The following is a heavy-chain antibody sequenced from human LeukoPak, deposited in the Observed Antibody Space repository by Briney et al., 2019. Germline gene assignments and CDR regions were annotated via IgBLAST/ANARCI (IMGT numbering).Heavy chain of an antibody. Sequence: GGSLRLSCAASGFTFSSYSMNWVRQAPGKGLEWVSYISSSSSTIYYADSVKGRFTISRDNAKNTLYMQVSSLRAEDTAVYYCAKDISSSKSYYFDYWGQGTLVTVSS. V-gene: IGHV3-48*01. CDR2: ISSSSSTI. D-gene: IGHD6-13*01. CDR3: AKDISSSKSYYFDY. CDR1: GFTFSSYS. J-gene: IGHJ4*02.